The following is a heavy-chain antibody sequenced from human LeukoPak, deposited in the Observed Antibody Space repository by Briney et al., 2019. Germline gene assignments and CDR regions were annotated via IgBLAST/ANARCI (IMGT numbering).Heavy chain of an antibody. CDR2: INPSGGST. D-gene: IGHD2-21*02. CDR3: ARSGGDAIRPFDY. CDR1: GYTFISYF. V-gene: IGHV1-46*01. J-gene: IGHJ4*02. Sequence: ASVKVSCKASGYTFISYFIHGVRQAPGQGLEWMGIINPSGGSTRYAQKFQGRVNMTRDTSTSTVYMEMSSLRSEDTAVYYCARSGGDAIRPFDYWAQETLVTVSS.